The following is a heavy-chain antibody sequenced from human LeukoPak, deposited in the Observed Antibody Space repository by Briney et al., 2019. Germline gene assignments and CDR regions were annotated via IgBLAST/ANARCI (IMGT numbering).Heavy chain of an antibody. Sequence: SETLSLTCTVSGGSISSSSYYWGWIRQPPGKGLEWIGYIYYSGSTNYNPSLKSRVTISVDTSKNQFSLKLSSVTAADTAVYYCARVARGAFDYWGQGTLVTVSS. D-gene: IGHD1-26*01. CDR3: ARVARGAFDY. CDR2: IYYSGST. V-gene: IGHV4-61*05. J-gene: IGHJ4*02. CDR1: GGSISSSSYY.